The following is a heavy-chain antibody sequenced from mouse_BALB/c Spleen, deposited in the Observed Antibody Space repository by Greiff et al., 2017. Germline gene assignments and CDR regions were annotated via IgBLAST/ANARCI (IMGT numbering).Heavy chain of an antibody. J-gene: IGHJ1*01. CDR1: GFSLTSYG. V-gene: IGHV2-2*02. CDR2: IWSGGRT. CDR3: ARKYYGYGYFDV. Sequence: VQLQQSGPGLVQPSQSLSITCTVSGFSLTSYGVHWVRQSPGKGLEWLGVIWSGGRTDYNAAFISRLSISKDNSKSQVFFKMNSLQANDTAIYYCARKYYGYGYFDVWGAGTTVTVSS. D-gene: IGHD1-1*01.